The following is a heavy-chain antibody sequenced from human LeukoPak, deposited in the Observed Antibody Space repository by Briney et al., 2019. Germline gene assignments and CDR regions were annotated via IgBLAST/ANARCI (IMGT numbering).Heavy chain of an antibody. V-gene: IGHV3-30*03. CDR1: GFTFSSYG. CDR3: ASLGYSSSWTYYYYGMDD. CDR2: ISYDGSNK. J-gene: IGHJ6*02. D-gene: IGHD6-13*01. Sequence: GRSLRLSCAASGFTFSSYGMHWVRQAPGKGLEWVAVISYDGSNKYYADSVKGRFTISRDNSKNTLYLQMNSLRAEDTAVYYCASLGYSSSWTYYYYGMDDWGQGTTVTVSS.